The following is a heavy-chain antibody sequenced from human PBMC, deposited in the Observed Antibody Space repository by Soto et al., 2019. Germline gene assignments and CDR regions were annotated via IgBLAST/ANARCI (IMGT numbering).Heavy chain of an antibody. CDR1: GYSISSSNW. V-gene: IGHV4-28*01. CDR2: IYYSGTT. D-gene: IGHD1-26*01. J-gene: IGHJ4*02. CDR3: ARREIQGPIDY. Sequence: QVQLQESGPGLVKPSDTLSLTCAVSGYSISSSNWWGWIRQPPGKGLEWIGYIYYSGTTYNNPSLKSRVTMSVDTSKNQFSLKLTPVTAVDTAVYYCARREIQGPIDYWGQGTLVTVSS.